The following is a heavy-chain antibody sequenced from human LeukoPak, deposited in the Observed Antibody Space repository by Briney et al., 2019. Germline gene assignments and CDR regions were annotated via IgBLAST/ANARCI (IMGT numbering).Heavy chain of an antibody. CDR2: IKEDGSET. CDR1: GFTFKKYW. CDR3: ARETPRRGETRDGYR. Sequence: GGSLRLSCAASGFTFKKYWMNWVRQVPGKGLECLADIKEDGSETYYADSVKGRFTISRDNPKNLLFLQINSLRVEDTAVYYCARETPRRGETRDGYRWGQGTLVTVSS. V-gene: IGHV3-7*01. D-gene: IGHD5-24*01. J-gene: IGHJ4*02.